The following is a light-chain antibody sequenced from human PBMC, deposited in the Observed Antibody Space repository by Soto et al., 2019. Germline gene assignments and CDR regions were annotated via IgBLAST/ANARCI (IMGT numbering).Light chain of an antibody. J-gene: IGKJ1*01. CDR2: DAS. Sequence: VQMTQSPSSLSASVGDRVTITCRASQDVYTFLAWYRQRPGRAPELLIYDASTLQAGVPSRFSGDGFGTHFILIISSLQPEDVATYYCQHYNKAPWTFGQGTKV. CDR3: QHYNKAPWT. V-gene: IGKV1-27*01. CDR1: QDVYTF.